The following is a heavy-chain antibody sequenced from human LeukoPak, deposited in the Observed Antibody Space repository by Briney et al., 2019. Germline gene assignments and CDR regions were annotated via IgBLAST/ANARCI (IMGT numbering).Heavy chain of an antibody. CDR1: GGSIKNRYY. CDR3: ARQEYSGGWYPSDY. D-gene: IGHD6-19*01. Sequence: SETLSLTCTVSGGSIKNRYYWSWIRQPPGKGLEWIGYIFYSGSANYNSSLKSRVTMSVDTSKNQFSLKLNSVTAADTAVYYCARQEYSGGWYPSDYWGQGTLVTVSS. V-gene: IGHV4-59*01. J-gene: IGHJ4*02. CDR2: IFYSGSA.